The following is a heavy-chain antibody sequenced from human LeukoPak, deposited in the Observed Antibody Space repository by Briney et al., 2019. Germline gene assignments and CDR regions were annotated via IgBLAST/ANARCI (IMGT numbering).Heavy chain of an antibody. CDR2: MNPNSGNT. J-gene: IGHJ3*02. Sequence: ASVKVSCKASGYTFTSYDINWVRQATGQGLEWMGWMNPNSGNTGYAQKFQGRVTMTRNTSISTAYMELSSLRSEDTAVYYCARRYCSGGSCSPDAFDIWGQGTMVTVSS. CDR3: ARRYCSGGSCSPDAFDI. D-gene: IGHD2-15*01. CDR1: GYTFTSYD. V-gene: IGHV1-8*01.